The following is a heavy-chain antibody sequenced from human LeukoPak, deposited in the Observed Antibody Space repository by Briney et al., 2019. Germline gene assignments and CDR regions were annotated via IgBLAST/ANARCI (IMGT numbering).Heavy chain of an antibody. Sequence: SETLYLTCTVSGGSISSGGYYWSWIRQHPGKGLEWIGYIYYSGSTYYNPSLKSRVTISVDTSKNQFSLKLSSVTAADTAVYYCARARYQLLPTFDYWGQGTLVTVSS. J-gene: IGHJ4*02. V-gene: IGHV4-31*03. CDR2: IYYSGST. CDR1: GGSISSGGYY. D-gene: IGHD2-2*01. CDR3: ARARYQLLPTFDY.